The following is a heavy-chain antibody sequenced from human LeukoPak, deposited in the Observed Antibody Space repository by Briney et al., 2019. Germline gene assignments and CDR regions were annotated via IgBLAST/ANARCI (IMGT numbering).Heavy chain of an antibody. V-gene: IGHV4-34*01. CDR1: GGSFSGYY. J-gene: IGHJ5*02. Sequence: SETLSLTCAVYGGSFSGYYWSWIRQPPGKGLEWIGSIYYSGSTYYNPSLKSRVTISVDTSKNQFSLKLSSVTAADTAVYYCARNIAGDFWSGPPNWFDPWGQGTLVTVSS. D-gene: IGHD3-3*01. CDR3: ARNIAGDFWSGPPNWFDP. CDR2: IYYSGST.